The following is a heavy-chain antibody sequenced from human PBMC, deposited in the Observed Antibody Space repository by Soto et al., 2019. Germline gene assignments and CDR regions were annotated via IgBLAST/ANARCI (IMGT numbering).Heavy chain of an antibody. CDR2: INHSGST. CDR3: ARGANCSGGSCYDRHYYMDG. Sequence: PSETLSLTCAVYGGSFSGYYWSWIRQPPGKGLEWIGEINHSGSTNYNPSLKSRVTISVDTSKNQFSLKLSSVTAADTAVYYCARGANCSGGSCYDRHYYMDGWGKGTTVNVSS. CDR1: GGSFSGYY. D-gene: IGHD2-15*01. J-gene: IGHJ6*03. V-gene: IGHV4-34*01.